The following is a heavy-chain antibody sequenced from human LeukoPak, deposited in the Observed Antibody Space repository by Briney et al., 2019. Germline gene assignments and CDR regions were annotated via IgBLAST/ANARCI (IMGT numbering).Heavy chain of an antibody. CDR3: AKSSSGWTSFDY. Sequence: GRSLRLSCAASGLTVSSYGISWVRQAPGKWLEWGSGISGSRGRTYYAESVKRRFTISRENSEHTVYLKMNSMRAEDTAVYYCAKSSSGWTSFDYWGQGTLVTVSS. V-gene: IGHV3-23*01. CDR1: GLTVSSYG. D-gene: IGHD6-19*01. J-gene: IGHJ4*02. CDR2: ISGSRGRT.